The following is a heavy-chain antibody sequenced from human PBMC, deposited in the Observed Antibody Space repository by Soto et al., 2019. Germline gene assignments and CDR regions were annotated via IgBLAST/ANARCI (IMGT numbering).Heavy chain of an antibody. Sequence: PSETLSLTCTVSGGSISSYYWSWIRQPAGKGLEWIGRIYTSGSTNYNPSLKSRVTMSVDTAKNQFSLKLSSVTAADTAVYYCAREPYYDILTGYDGMDVWGQGTTVTVSS. V-gene: IGHV4-4*07. CDR2: IYTSGST. CDR1: GGSISSYY. CDR3: AREPYYDILTGYDGMDV. J-gene: IGHJ6*02. D-gene: IGHD3-9*01.